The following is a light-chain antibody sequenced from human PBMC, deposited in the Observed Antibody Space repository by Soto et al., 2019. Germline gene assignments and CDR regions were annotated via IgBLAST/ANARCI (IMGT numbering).Light chain of an antibody. CDR1: QSVSISY. CDR2: RAS. Sequence: EIVLTQSPGTLSLSPGERATLSCRASQSVSISYLAWYQQKPGQAPRLLIYRASTRATCSPDRFSGSGSGTDFTLPISILEPEDFAVYYCQQYGGSPYTFSQGTKPEIK. J-gene: IGKJ2*01. V-gene: IGKV3-20*01. CDR3: QQYGGSPYT.